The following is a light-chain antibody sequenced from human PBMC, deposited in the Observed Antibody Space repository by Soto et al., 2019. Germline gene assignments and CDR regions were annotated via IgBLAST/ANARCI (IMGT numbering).Light chain of an antibody. CDR1: QNINTW. CDR3: QQYNTYPWT. J-gene: IGKJ1*01. V-gene: IGKV1-5*03. CDR2: KAS. Sequence: DIQMPQSPSTLSASVGDRVTITCRASQNINTWLAWYQQKPGKAPKLLIYKASSLESGVPSRFSGSGSGTEFTLTITSLQPDDFATYCCQQYNTYPWTFGQGTKVEIK.